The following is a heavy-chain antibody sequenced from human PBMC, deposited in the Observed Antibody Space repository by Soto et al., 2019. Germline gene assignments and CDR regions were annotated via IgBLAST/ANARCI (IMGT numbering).Heavy chain of an antibody. CDR3: ASSSPFHY. V-gene: IGHV4-39*01. CDR1: GGYITSSSTYY. CDR2: IYYSGNT. J-gene: IGHJ4*02. Sequence: PSETLSLTCTVSGGYITSSSTYYWSWDRQPPGRGPEWIGSIYYSGNTYYKPSLKSRVSISIDTSRNQFSLKLTSVTAADTGVYYCASSSPFHYWGPGILVTVSS. D-gene: IGHD6-6*01.